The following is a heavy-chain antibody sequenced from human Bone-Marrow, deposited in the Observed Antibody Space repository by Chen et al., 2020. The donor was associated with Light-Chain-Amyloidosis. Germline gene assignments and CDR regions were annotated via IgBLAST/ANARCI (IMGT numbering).Heavy chain of an antibody. D-gene: IGHD3-9*01. Sequence: EVQLVESGGGLLQRGGSLRLSCAASGFAFSSYAMSWVRQAPGKGLEGVSTFSGSGGSRSYGDSVKARLTISRDNSKNALFLQMNSLRAEDTAVYYCAKDISYDDILPGYPADAFDIWGQGTMVTVSS. V-gene: IGHV3-23*04. CDR3: AKDISYDDILPGYPADAFDI. CDR1: GFAFSSYA. CDR2: FSGSGGSR. J-gene: IGHJ3*02.